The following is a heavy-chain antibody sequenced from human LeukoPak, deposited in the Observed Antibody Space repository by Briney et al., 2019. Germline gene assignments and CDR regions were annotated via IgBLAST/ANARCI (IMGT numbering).Heavy chain of an antibody. CDR2: IYYSGST. CDR1: GGSISSSSYY. J-gene: IGHJ4*02. Sequence: PSETLSLTCTVSGGSISSSSYYWGWIRQPPGKGLEWIGSIYYSGSTYYNPSLKSRVTISVDTSKNQFSLKLSSVTAADTAVYYCAREGPLYGGNSEGVGYWGQGTLVTVSS. D-gene: IGHD4-23*01. V-gene: IGHV4-39*07. CDR3: AREGPLYGGNSEGVGY.